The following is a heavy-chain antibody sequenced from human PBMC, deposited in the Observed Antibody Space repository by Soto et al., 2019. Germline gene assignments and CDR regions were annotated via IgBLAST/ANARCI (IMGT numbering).Heavy chain of an antibody. J-gene: IGHJ3*02. V-gene: IGHV4-39*01. CDR2: VYYSGTT. CDR1: GGSISRSSYY. Sequence: SETLSVTCSVSGGSISRSSYYWNWIRQSPGKGLEWIGSVYYSGTTYYNPSLKRRVTISVDTYNQFSLKLSSVTAADTAYYFCARRPMVGPVAENAFDIWGQGTRVTVSS. D-gene: IGHD6-19*01. CDR3: ARRPMVGPVAENAFDI.